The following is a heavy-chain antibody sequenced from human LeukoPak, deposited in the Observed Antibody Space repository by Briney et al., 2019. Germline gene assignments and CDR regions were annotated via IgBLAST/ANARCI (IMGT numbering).Heavy chain of an antibody. CDR3: AKIPYDYIWGSYRYRDDAFDI. CDR2: MSGSGGST. Sequence: PGGSLRLSCAASGFTFSIYAMSWVRHAPGKGLEWVSAMSGSGGSTYYADSVKGRFTISRDNSKNTLYLQMTSLRAEDTAVYYCAKIPYDYIWGSYRYRDDAFDIWGQGTMVTVSS. CDR1: GFTFSIYA. D-gene: IGHD3-16*02. V-gene: IGHV3-23*01. J-gene: IGHJ3*02.